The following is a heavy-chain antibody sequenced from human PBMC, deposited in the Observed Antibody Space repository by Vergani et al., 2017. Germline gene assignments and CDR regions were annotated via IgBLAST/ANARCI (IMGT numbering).Heavy chain of an antibody. J-gene: IGHJ4*02. Sequence: EVQLLQSGGGVIQPGGSVRLSCAASGFTFSSYAMSWVRQAPGKGLEWVSAISSSGSTIYYADSVKGRFTISRDNAKNSLYLQMNSLRAEDTAVYYCARDRYEEITYYFDYWGQGTLVTVSS. CDR1: GFTFSSYA. V-gene: IGHV3-48*04. D-gene: IGHD1-20*01. CDR3: ARDRYEEITYYFDY. CDR2: ISSSGSTI.